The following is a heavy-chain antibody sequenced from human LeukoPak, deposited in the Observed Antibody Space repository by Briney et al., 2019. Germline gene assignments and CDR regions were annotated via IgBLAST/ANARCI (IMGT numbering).Heavy chain of an antibody. CDR2: ITSSSIYI. V-gene: IGHV3-21*01. CDR1: GFTFSRYS. D-gene: IGHD3-10*02. CDR3: ESLGATMIGGV. Sequence: GGSLRLSCAASGFTFSRYSMNWVRQAPGKGLEWVSSITSSSIYIYYADSMKGRFTISRDNAKNSPYLQMNSLRAEDTAVYYCESLGATMIGGVWGKGTTVTISS. J-gene: IGHJ6*04.